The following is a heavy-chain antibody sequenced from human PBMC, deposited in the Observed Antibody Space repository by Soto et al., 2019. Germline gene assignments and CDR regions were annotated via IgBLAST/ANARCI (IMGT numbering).Heavy chain of an antibody. CDR3: AIRPSGSYDMGKATDY. D-gene: IGHD1-26*01. CDR1: GGTFSSYA. V-gene: IGHV1-69*12. J-gene: IGHJ4*02. Sequence: QVQLMQSGAEVKKPGSSVKVSCKASGGTFSSYAISWVRQAPGQGLEWMGGIIPIFGTANYAQKFQGRVTITADESTSTAYMELSSLRSEDTAVYYCAIRPSGSYDMGKATDYWGQGTLVTVSS. CDR2: IIPIFGTA.